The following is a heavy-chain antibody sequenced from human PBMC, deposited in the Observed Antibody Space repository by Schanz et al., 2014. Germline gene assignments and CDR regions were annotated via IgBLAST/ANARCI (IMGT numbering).Heavy chain of an antibody. V-gene: IGHV3-23*01. CDR3: ARAPPLVRGIAGWFGP. CDR1: GFNFITFA. Sequence: EVHLMESGGGLVQPGGSLRLSCAASGFNFITFAMSWVRQAPGKGPEWVSAIGGDASRTYYADSVKGRFTISRDNSKSTLYLKMNSLRADATAVYYCARAPPLVRGIAGWFGPWGQGSLVTVSS. D-gene: IGHD3-10*01. CDR2: IGGDASRT. J-gene: IGHJ5*02.